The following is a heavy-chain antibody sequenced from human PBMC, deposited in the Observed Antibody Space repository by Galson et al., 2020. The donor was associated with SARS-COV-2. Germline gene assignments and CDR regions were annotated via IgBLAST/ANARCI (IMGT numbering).Heavy chain of an antibody. CDR1: GTSISSGSYS. CDR2: IPHSGGT. Sequence: SETLSLTCAASGTSISSGSYSWNWIRQPPGKGLEWIWHIPHSGGTYYNPSLKSRVTISGDRSKNQFSLRLSSVTAADTAVYYCARLHYGEYAPEAFDIWGPGTRVTVAS. V-gene: IGHV4-30-2*01. CDR3: ARLHYGEYAPEAFDI. J-gene: IGHJ3*02. D-gene: IGHD4-17*01.